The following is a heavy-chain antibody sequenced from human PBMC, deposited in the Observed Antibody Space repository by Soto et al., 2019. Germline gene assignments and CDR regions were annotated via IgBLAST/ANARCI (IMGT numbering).Heavy chain of an antibody. CDR2: SRSKADGYTT. CDR1: GFTLSDHY. Sequence: EVQLVESGGGLVQPGGSLRLSCAASGFTLSDHYMDWVRQAPGKGLEWVARSRSKADGYTTVYAASVKGRFTISRVESENSLFLQMNSLQTEDTAVYYCTRDLRYSSHSYQMDWGQGTLVTVSS. CDR3: TRDLRYSSHSYQMD. V-gene: IGHV3-72*01. D-gene: IGHD6-19*01. J-gene: IGHJ4*02.